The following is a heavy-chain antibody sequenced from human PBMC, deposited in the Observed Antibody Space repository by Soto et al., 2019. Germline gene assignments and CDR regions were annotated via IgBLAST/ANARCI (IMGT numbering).Heavy chain of an antibody. CDR3: ARDETYYDILTGYARGAFDI. V-gene: IGHV6-1*01. J-gene: IGHJ3*02. CDR1: GDSVSSNSAA. Sequence: SQTLSLTCAISGDSVSSNSAAWNWIRQSPSRGLEWLGRTYYRSKWYNDYAVSVKSRITINPDTSKNQFSLQLNSVTPEDTAVYYCARDETYYDILTGYARGAFDIWSQGTMVTVSS. D-gene: IGHD3-9*01. CDR2: TYYRSKWYN.